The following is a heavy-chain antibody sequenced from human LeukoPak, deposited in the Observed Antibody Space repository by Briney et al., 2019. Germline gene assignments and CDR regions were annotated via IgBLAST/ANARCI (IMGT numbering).Heavy chain of an antibody. V-gene: IGHV4-59*01. CDR2: IYYSGST. J-gene: IGHJ5*02. Sequence: SETLSLTCTVSGGSISSYYWSWIRQPPGKGLEWIGYIYYSGSTNYNPSLKSRVTISVDTSKNQFSLKLSSVTAADTAVYYCARALGQSKVFDPWAQGTLVTVSS. CDR1: GGSISSYY. D-gene: IGHD5-24*01. CDR3: ARALGQSKVFDP.